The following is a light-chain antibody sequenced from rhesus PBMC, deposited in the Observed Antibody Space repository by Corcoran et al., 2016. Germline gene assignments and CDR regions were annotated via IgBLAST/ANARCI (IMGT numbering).Light chain of an antibody. CDR2: KAC. V-gene: IGKV1-74*01. J-gene: IGKJ3*01. CDR3: QHSYGTPFT. CDR1: ENVNNY. Sequence: DIQMTQSPSSPSTSVGDRVTITCRASENVNNYLHWYQQKPGKAPKLRIYKACTLQSGVPSRFSGRGSGTDFTLTISSLQPEDFATYYCQHSYGTPFTFGPGTKLDIK.